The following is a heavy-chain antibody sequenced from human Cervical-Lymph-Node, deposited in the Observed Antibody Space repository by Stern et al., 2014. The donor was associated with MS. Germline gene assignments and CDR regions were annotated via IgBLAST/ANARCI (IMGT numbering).Heavy chain of an antibody. Sequence: QVQLQESGPGLVKPSETLSLTCAVSGGSISSRYWGWIRQPPGKGLEWIGLISHSGDTKYNPSLKSRVPISLDTPKNQFSLKVPSVTAADTAVYYCARLSTAVDSWGQGTLVTVSS. V-gene: IGHV4-59*08. J-gene: IGHJ4*02. CDR3: ARLSTAVDS. CDR1: GGSISSRY. CDR2: ISHSGDT.